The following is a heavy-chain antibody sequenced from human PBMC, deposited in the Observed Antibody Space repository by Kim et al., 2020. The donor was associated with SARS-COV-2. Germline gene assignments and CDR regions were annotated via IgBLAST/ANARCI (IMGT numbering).Heavy chain of an antibody. CDR3: ARVGGSYCIDY. J-gene: IGHJ4*02. Sequence: RQPPGKGLEWIGESYHSGSTNYNPSLKSRVTISVDKSKNQFSLKLSSVTAADTAVYYCARVGGSYCIDYWGQGTLVTVSS. V-gene: IGHV4-4*02. D-gene: IGHD1-26*01. CDR2: SYHSGST.